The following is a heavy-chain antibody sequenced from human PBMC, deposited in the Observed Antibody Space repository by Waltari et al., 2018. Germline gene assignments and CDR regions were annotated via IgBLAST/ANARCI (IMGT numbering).Heavy chain of an antibody. D-gene: IGHD1-26*01. CDR3: ARELPEWELLVGYFDY. CDR2: IKQDGSEK. J-gene: IGHJ4*02. V-gene: IGHV3-7*01. Sequence: EVQLVESGGGLVQPGGSLRLSCAASGFTFSRYWMSWVRQAPGKGLEWVANIKQDGSEKYYVDSVKGRFTISRDNAKNSLYLQMNSLRAEDTAVYYCARELPEWELLVGYFDYWGQGTLVTVSS. CDR1: GFTFSRYW.